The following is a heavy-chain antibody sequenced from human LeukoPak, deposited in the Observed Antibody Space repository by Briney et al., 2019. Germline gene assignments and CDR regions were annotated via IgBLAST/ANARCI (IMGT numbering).Heavy chain of an antibody. CDR2: INHSGST. V-gene: IGHV4-34*01. CDR1: GGSFSGYY. D-gene: IGHD2-2*01. J-gene: IGHJ4*02. Sequence: SETLSLTCAVYGGSFSGYYWSWIRQPPGKGLEWIGEINHSGSTNYNPSLKSRVTISVDTSKNQFSLKLSSVTAADTAVYYYARGGYCSSTSCYYFDYWGQGTLDTVSS. CDR3: ARGGYCSSTSCYYFDY.